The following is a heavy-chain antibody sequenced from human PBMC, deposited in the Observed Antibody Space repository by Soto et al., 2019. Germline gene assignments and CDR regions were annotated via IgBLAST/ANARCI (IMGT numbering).Heavy chain of an antibody. J-gene: IGHJ1*01. CDR1: GFTFSSYA. V-gene: IGHV3-64D*06. CDR2: ISSNGGST. D-gene: IGHD2-2*02. Sequence: SLRLSCSASGFTFSSYAMHWVRQAPGKGLEYVSAISSNGGSTYYADSVKGRFTISRDNSKNTLYLQMSSLRAEDTAVYYCVKDGRYCSSTSCYTSYFQHWGQGTLVTVSS. CDR3: VKDGRYCSSTSCYTSYFQH.